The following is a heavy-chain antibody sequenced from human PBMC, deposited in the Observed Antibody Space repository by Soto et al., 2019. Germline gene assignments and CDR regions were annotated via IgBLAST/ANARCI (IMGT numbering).Heavy chain of an antibody. CDR2: INPSGGST. CDR1: GYTFTSYY. V-gene: IGHV1-46*01. J-gene: IGHJ6*02. CDR3: ARDPYSSSWFYGMDV. Sequence: GASVKVSCKASGYTFTSYYMHWVRQAPGQGLEWMGIINPSGGSTSYAQKFQGRVTMTRGTSTSTAYMELRSLRSDDTAVYYCARDPYSSSWFYGMDVWGQGTTVTVSS. D-gene: IGHD6-13*01.